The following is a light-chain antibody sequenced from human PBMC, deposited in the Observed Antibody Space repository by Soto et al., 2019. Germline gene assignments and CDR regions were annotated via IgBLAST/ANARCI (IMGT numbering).Light chain of an antibody. Sequence: EIVMTLSPATLSVSPGERATLSCRASQSVSSNLAWYQQKPGQAPRXLIYGASTRATGIPARFSGSGSGTELTITISSLQSEDFEVYYCQQYNNWPRTFGQGTKVDIK. CDR1: QSVSSN. CDR3: QQYNNWPRT. CDR2: GAS. J-gene: IGKJ1*01. V-gene: IGKV3-15*01.